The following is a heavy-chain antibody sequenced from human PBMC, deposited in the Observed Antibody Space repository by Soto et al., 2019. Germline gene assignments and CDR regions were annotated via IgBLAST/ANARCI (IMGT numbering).Heavy chain of an antibody. Sequence: SVKVSCKASGGTFSSYAISWVRQAPGQGLEWMGGIIPVLTTTNYAQKFHGRVTITADESTSTAYKELRSLRSEDTAVYYCARGTGYSDYDFLLYFDYWGQGTLVTVSS. D-gene: IGHD5-12*01. CDR3: ARGTGYSDYDFLLYFDY. CDR2: IIPVLTTT. J-gene: IGHJ4*02. V-gene: IGHV1-69*13. CDR1: GGTFSSYA.